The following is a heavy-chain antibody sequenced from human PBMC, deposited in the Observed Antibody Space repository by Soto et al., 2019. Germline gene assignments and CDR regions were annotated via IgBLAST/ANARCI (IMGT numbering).Heavy chain of an antibody. V-gene: IGHV3-21*01. D-gene: IGHD3-10*01. CDR1: GFTFSSYS. CDR3: AWAPLDLLLAADY. CDR2: ISSSSSYI. Sequence: EVQLVESGGGLVKPGGSLRLSCAASGFTFSSYSMNWVRQAPGKGLEWVSSISSSSSYIYYADSVKGRFTISRDNAKNSLYLQMNSLRAEDTAVYYCAWAPLDLLLAADYWGQGTLVTVSS. J-gene: IGHJ4*02.